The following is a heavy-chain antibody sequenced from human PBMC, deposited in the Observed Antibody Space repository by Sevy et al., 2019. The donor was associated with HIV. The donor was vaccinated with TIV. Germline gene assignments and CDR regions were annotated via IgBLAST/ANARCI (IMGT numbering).Heavy chain of an antibody. CDR1: GFTFGSYA. Sequence: GGSLRLSCAASGFTFGSYAMHWVRQAPGKGLEYVSAISSTGGSTYYADSVKGRFTISRDNSKNTLYLQMSSLRAEDTAVYYCVKDPIAYYYDSSGLGYASDIWGQGTMVTVSS. CDR2: ISSTGGST. J-gene: IGHJ3*02. CDR3: VKDPIAYYYDSSGLGYASDI. D-gene: IGHD3-22*01. V-gene: IGHV3-64D*06.